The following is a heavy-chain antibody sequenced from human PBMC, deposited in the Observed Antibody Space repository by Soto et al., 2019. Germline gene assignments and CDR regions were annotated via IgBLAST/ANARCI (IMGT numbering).Heavy chain of an antibody. CDR3: ARESPVGADV. Sequence: EVQLVESGGGLVQPGGSLRLSCAASGFTFSSYEMNWVRQAPGKGLEWVSDISSSGSTIYYADSVKGRFTISRDNAKNSLYLQMNSLRAEDTAVYYCARESPVGADVWGQGTTVTVSS. J-gene: IGHJ6*02. CDR1: GFTFSSYE. CDR2: ISSSGSTI. V-gene: IGHV3-48*03. D-gene: IGHD1-26*01.